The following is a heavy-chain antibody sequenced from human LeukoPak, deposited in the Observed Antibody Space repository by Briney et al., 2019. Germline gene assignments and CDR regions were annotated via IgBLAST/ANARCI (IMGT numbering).Heavy chain of an antibody. CDR2: ISSSSSYI. V-gene: IGHV3-21*01. CDR3: ARDIDFWSGYPTRDY. J-gene: IGHJ4*02. D-gene: IGHD3-3*01. CDR1: EFTFSSYS. Sequence: GGSLRLSRAASEFTFSSYSMNWVRQAPGKGLEWVSSISSSSSYIYYADSVKGRFTISRDNAKNSLYLQMNSLRAEDTAVYYCARDIDFWSGYPTRDYWGQGTLVTVSS.